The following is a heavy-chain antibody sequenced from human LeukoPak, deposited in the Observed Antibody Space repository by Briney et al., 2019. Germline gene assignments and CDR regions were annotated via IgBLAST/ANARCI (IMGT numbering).Heavy chain of an antibody. J-gene: IGHJ1*01. CDR2: TKPDGSET. CDR1: GFTFSPYW. Sequence: GGSLRLSCAASGFTFSPYWMTWVRQAPGKGLEWVANTKPDGSETYYVDSVRGRFTVSRDNAKNSLCLQMNGLRDDDTAVYYCGKGGQSSSWFWVDWGQGTLVTVSS. CDR3: GKGGQSSSWFWVD. D-gene: IGHD6-13*01. V-gene: IGHV3-7*01.